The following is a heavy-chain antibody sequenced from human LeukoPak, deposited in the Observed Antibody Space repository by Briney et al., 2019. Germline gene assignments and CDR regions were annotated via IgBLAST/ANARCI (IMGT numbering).Heavy chain of an antibody. CDR3: ARVTGYGDYKGAFDI. V-gene: IGHV1-24*01. Sequence: ASVKVSCKVSGYTLTELSMHWVRQAPGKGLEWMGGFDPEDGETIYAQKFQGRVTMTEDTSTDTAYMELSSLRSEDTAVYYCARVTGYGDYKGAFDIWGQGTMVTVSS. J-gene: IGHJ3*02. CDR2: FDPEDGET. D-gene: IGHD4-17*01. CDR1: GYTLTELS.